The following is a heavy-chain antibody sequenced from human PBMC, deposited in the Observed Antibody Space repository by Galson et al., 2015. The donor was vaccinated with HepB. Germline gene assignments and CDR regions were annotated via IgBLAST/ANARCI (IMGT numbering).Heavy chain of an antibody. Sequence: SETLSLTCAVYGGSFSGYYWSWIRQPPGKGLEWIGEINHSGSTNYNPSLKSRVTISVDTSKNQFFLKLSSVTAADTAVYYCARARYSSSGGGYYFDYWGQGTLVTVSS. CDR1: GGSFSGYY. J-gene: IGHJ4*02. CDR2: INHSGST. D-gene: IGHD6-13*01. CDR3: ARARYSSSGGGYYFDY. V-gene: IGHV4-34*01.